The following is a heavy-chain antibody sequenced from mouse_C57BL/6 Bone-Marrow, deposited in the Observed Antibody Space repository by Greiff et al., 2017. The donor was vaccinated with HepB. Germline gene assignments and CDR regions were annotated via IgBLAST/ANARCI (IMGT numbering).Heavy chain of an antibody. V-gene: IGHV5-16*01. CDR1: GFTFSDYY. CDR3: ARLAAQATGFAY. Sequence: EVQLVESEGGLVQPGSSMKLSCTASGFTFSDYYMAWVRQVPEKGLEWVANINYDGSSTYYLDSLKSRFIISRDNAKNILYLQMSSLKSEDTATYYCARLAAQATGFAYWGQGTLVTVSA. J-gene: IGHJ3*01. D-gene: IGHD3-2*02. CDR2: INYDGSST.